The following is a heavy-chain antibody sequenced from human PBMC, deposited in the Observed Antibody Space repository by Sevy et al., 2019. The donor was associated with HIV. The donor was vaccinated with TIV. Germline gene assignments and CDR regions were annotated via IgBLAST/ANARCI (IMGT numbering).Heavy chain of an antibody. Sequence: ASVKVSCKASGYTLTSHYLHWVRQAPGQGLEWMGISNPIGGYTRYAQKFQGRVIMTRDTSTRTANMELSSLRSDDTAVYYCASLAAASGLDYMDVWGKGTTVTVSS. CDR2: SNPIGGYT. CDR3: ASLAAASGLDYMDV. J-gene: IGHJ6*03. D-gene: IGHD6-13*01. V-gene: IGHV1-46*01. CDR1: GYTLTSHY.